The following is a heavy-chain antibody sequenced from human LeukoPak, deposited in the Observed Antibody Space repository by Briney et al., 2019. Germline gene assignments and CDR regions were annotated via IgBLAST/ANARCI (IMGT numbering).Heavy chain of an antibody. V-gene: IGHV3-53*01. Sequence: GGSLRLSCAASGFTVSSNYMSWVRQAPGKGLEWVSVIYSGGSTYYADSVKGRFTISRDNSKNTLYLQMNSLRAEDTAVYYCARGGTRELLNDAFDIWGQGTMVTVSS. CDR1: GFTVSSNY. CDR2: IYSGGST. D-gene: IGHD2-8*01. J-gene: IGHJ3*02. CDR3: ARGGTRELLNDAFDI.